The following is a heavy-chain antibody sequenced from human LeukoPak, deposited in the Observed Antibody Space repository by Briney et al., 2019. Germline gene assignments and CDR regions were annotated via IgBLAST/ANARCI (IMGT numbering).Heavy chain of an antibody. CDR1: GYTFTGYY. Sequence: ASVKVSCKASGYTFTGYYMHWVRQAPGQGLEWMGWINPNGGGTNYAQKFQGRVTMTRDTSVSTAYMELSRLRSDDTAVYYCARGILIDYYDSSGYLAYFDYWGQGTLVTVSS. D-gene: IGHD3-22*01. CDR2: INPNGGGT. J-gene: IGHJ4*02. V-gene: IGHV1-2*02. CDR3: ARGILIDYYDSSGYLAYFDY.